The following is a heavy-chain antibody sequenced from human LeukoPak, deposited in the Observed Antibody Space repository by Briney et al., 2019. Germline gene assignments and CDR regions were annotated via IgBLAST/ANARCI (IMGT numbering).Heavy chain of an antibody. CDR2: IRYDGSNK. CDR3: AKDQYYDFWSGYRPQYFDY. D-gene: IGHD3-3*01. J-gene: IGHJ4*02. CDR1: GFTFSSYG. Sequence: GGSLRLSCAASGFTFSSYGMHWVRQAPGKGLEWVAFIRYDGSNKYYADSVKGRFTISRDNSKNTLYLQMNSLRAEDTAVYYCAKDQYYDFWSGYRPQYFDYWGQGALVTVSS. V-gene: IGHV3-30*02.